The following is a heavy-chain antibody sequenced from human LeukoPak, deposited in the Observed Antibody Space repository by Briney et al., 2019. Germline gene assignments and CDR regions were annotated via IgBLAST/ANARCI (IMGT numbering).Heavy chain of an antibody. CDR3: ARLRCSDCYPNWLDP. CDR2: INHSGNT. Sequence: EASETLSLTCAVYGESFSAYFWTWIRQPPGKGLEWIGEINHSGNTNYNPSLKSRVTISVDTSKNQFSLKLTSVTAADTAVYYCARLRCSDCYPNWLDPWGQGTLVTVSS. CDR1: GESFSAYF. D-gene: IGHD2-21*02. J-gene: IGHJ5*02. V-gene: IGHV4-34*01.